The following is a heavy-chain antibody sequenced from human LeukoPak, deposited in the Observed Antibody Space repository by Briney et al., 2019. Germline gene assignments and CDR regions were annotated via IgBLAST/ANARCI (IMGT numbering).Heavy chain of an antibody. D-gene: IGHD6-6*01. CDR1: GFTFDDYA. V-gene: IGHV3-9*01. CDR3: AKERSIAARPGYFDY. Sequence: PGRSLRLSCAASGFTFDDYAMHWVRQAPGKGLEWVSGISWNSGSIGYADSVKGRFTISRDNAKNSLYLQMNSLRAEDTALYYCAKERSIAARPGYFDYWGQGTLVTVSS. CDR2: ISWNSGSI. J-gene: IGHJ4*02.